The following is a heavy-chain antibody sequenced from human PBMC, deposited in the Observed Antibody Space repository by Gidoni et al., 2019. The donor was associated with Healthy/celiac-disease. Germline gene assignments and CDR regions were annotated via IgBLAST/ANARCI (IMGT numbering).Heavy chain of an antibody. V-gene: IGHV4-34*01. Sequence: QVQLQQWGAGLLKPSETLSLTCAFYDGSFSGYYWSWIRQPPGKGLEWIGEINHSGSTNYNPSLKSRVTISVDTSKNQFSLKLSSGTAADTAVYYCARGRGPIVRYFDYWGQGTLVTVSS. CDR3: ARGRGPIVRYFDY. D-gene: IGHD3-22*01. J-gene: IGHJ4*02. CDR2: INHSGST. CDR1: DGSFSGYY.